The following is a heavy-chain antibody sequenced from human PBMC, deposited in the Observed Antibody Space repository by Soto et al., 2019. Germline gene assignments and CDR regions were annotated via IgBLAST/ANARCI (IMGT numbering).Heavy chain of an antibody. J-gene: IGHJ4*02. V-gene: IGHV1-46*03. CDR2: INPSGGST. CDR3: ARDQVDDYYGSGSYYNNPIDY. D-gene: IGHD3-10*01. CDR1: GYTFTSYY. Sequence: QVQLVQSGAEVKKPGASVKVSCKASGYTFTSYYMHWVRQAPGQGLEWMGIINPSGGSTSYAQKFQGRVTMTRDTSKSTVYMELSSLRSEDTAVYYCARDQVDDYYGSGSYYNNPIDYWGQGTLVTVSS.